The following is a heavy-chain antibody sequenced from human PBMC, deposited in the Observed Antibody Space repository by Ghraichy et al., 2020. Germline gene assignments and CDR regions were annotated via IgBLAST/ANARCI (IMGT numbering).Heavy chain of an antibody. V-gene: IGHV4-39*01. D-gene: IGHD6-13*01. Sequence: SETLSLTCTVSGGSISSSSYYWGWIRQPPGKGLEWIGSIYYSGSTYYNPSLKSRVTISVDTSKNQFSLKLSSVTAADTAVYYCARHGPYSSRSDYWGQGTLVTVSS. CDR1: GGSISSSSYY. J-gene: IGHJ4*02. CDR3: ARHGPYSSRSDY. CDR2: IYYSGST.